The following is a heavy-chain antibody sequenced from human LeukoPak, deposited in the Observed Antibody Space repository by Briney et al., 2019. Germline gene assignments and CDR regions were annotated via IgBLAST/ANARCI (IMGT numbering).Heavy chain of an antibody. D-gene: IGHD2-2*01. CDR2: IHFSGST. V-gene: IGHV4-59*01. CDR3: TREVGTGFQVNYYYYMDV. Sequence: PSETLSLTCTVSGGSISSDYWSWFRQPPRKGLEWIGYIHFSGSTTYNPSLTSRVTISIDTSKNQFSLNLSSVTAADTAVYYCTREVGTGFQVNYYYYMDVWGKGTTVTVSS. J-gene: IGHJ6*03. CDR1: GGSISSDY.